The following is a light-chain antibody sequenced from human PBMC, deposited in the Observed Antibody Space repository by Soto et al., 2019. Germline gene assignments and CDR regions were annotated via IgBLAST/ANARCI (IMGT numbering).Light chain of an antibody. V-gene: IGLV1-47*02. CDR2: GTN. Sequence: QSVLTQPPSASGTPGQRVTISCSGGRSNIGGYNYVYWFQQYPGTAPKVLVFGTNLRPSGVPDRFSASKSGNSGSLTISGLRFEDEADYYWAAWDDSLRVVLFGGGTKLTVL. J-gene: IGLJ2*01. CDR3: AAWDDSLRVVL. CDR1: RSNIGGYNY.